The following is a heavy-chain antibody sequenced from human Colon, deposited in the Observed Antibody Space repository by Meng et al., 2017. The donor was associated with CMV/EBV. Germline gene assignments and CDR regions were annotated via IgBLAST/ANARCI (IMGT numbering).Heavy chain of an antibody. CDR1: GYTFTGYK. D-gene: IGHD1-26*01. CDR2: INPSGGST. CDR3: ARARGSYAWFDP. J-gene: IGHJ5*02. Sequence: ASVKVSCKASGYTFTGYKIHWVRQAPGQGLEWMGIINPSGGSTIYAQKFQGRVTMTRDTSTSTVYMELSSLRSEDTAVYYCARARGSYAWFDPWGQGTLVTVSS. V-gene: IGHV1-46*01.